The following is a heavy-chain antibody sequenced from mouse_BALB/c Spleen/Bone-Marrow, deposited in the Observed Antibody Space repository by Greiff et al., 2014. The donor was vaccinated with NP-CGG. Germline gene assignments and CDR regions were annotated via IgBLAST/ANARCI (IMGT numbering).Heavy chain of an antibody. V-gene: IGHV1S56*01. CDR3: ARWVVGRDYAMDY. CDR2: IYPGNVNT. J-gene: IGHJ4*01. Sequence: QVQLQQPGPELVKPWASVRISCKASGYTFTSYFLYWGKQRPGQGLVWIGWIYPGNVNTKYNEKFKGKVTMTADKSSSTAYMQLSSLTSEASAVYFCARWVVGRDYAMDYWGQGTSVTVSS. D-gene: IGHD1-1*01. CDR1: GYTFTSYF.